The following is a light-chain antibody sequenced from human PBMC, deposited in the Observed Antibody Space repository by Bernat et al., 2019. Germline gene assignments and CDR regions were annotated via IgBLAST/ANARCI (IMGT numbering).Light chain of an antibody. V-gene: IGKV1D-13*01. CDR1: QGISRT. CDR2: DAS. Sequence: AIQLTQSPSSLSTSVGDRVTITCRASQGISRTLAWYQQKPGKAPKLLIYDASTLEGGVPSRFSGSGSGTEFTLTISSLQSEDFAIYYCQQYNNWPQTFGGGTKVEIK. J-gene: IGKJ4*01. CDR3: QQYNNWPQT.